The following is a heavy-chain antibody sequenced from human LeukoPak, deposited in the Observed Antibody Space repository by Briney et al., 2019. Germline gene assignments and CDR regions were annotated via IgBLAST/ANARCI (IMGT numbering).Heavy chain of an antibody. V-gene: IGHV3-23*01. CDR2: ISGGGRTT. Sequence: GGSLRLSCAASGFTFSNHAMSWVRQAPGKGLQWVAVISGGGRTTEYEDFVKGRFTISRDNSKNTLSLQMDSLTVEDTAIYFCAKNVVVKRYIDFWGQGTLVTVSS. CDR3: AKNVVVKRYIDF. D-gene: IGHD2-15*01. CDR1: GFTFSNHA. J-gene: IGHJ4*02.